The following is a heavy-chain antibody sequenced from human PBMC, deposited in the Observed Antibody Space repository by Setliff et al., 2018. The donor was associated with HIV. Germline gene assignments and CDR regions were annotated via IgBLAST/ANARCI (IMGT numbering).Heavy chain of an antibody. Sequence: KTSETLSLTCTVSSGSISSGGYFWGWIRQHPGKGLEWIGYIYYTGSTYYNPSLKSRVTISIDTSKNQFSLNLSSATAADSAVYYCAKLSRLTSLRNAFDIWGQGAVVTVSS. CDR2: IYYTGST. V-gene: IGHV4-31*02. CDR1: SGSISSGGYF. J-gene: IGHJ3*02. CDR3: AKLSRLTSLRNAFDI. D-gene: IGHD3-10*01.